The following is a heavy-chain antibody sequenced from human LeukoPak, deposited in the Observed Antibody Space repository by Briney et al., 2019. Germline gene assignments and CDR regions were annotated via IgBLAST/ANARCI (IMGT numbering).Heavy chain of an antibody. CDR3: ARDYGFGELYRWFDP. V-gene: IGHV4-59*01. Sequence: PSETLSLTCTVSGGSISSYYWSWIRQPPGKGLEWIGYIYYSGSTNYNPSLKSRVTISVDTSKNQFSLKLSSVTAADTAVYYCARDYGFGELYRWFDPWGQGTLVTVSS. CDR1: GGSISSYY. D-gene: IGHD3-10*01. J-gene: IGHJ5*02. CDR2: IYYSGST.